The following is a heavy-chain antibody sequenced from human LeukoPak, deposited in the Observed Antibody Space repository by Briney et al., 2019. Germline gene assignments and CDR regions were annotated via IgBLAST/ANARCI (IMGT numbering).Heavy chain of an antibody. Sequence: PGRSLRLSCAASGFTFSSYGMHWVRQAPGKGLEWVSYISSSSSTIYYADSVKGRFTISRDNSKNTLYLQMNSLRAEDTAVYYCAKQSRNDYWGQGTLGTGSS. CDR3: AKQSRNDY. J-gene: IGHJ4*02. CDR2: ISSSSSTI. CDR1: GFTFSSYG. D-gene: IGHD4-11*01. V-gene: IGHV3-48*01.